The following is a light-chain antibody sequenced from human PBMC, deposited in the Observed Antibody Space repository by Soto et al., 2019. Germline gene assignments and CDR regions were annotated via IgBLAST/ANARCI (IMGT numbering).Light chain of an antibody. CDR2: AAS. V-gene: IGKV1-27*01. CDR3: QKYDSAPWT. Sequence: DIEMTQSPSSLSASVGDRVTITCRASQGISNYLAWYQQRPGKVHKLLIYAASTLQSGVPSRFSGSGSGTDFTLTISSLQPEDVATYYCQKYDSAPWTFGQGTEVEIK. J-gene: IGKJ1*01. CDR1: QGISNY.